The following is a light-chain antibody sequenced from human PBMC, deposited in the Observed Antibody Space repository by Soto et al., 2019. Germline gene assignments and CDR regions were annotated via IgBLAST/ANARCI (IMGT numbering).Light chain of an antibody. CDR1: QDINNY. J-gene: IGKJ1*01. CDR3: HQYNTYST. Sequence: DIQMTQSPSSLSSSVPDRFTITCQASQDINNYVNWYQQKPGKAPKLLIFDASTLKTGVPSRFSGSGSGTDFSFSISSLHPDDIATYYCHQYNTYSTFGQGTKVDIK. CDR2: DAS. V-gene: IGKV1-33*01.